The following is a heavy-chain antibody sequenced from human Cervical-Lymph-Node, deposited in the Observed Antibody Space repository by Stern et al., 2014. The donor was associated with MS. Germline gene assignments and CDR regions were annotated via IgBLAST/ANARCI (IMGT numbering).Heavy chain of an antibody. CDR1: GFMFTTYP. Sequence: EVQLVESGGSLVQPGGSLRLSCAASGFMFTTYPMNWVRQAPGKGLEWISFIGSGSGVINYADSVKGRFTISRDNAKKSLSLQINSLRVEDTAVYYCARSARGGLGVSAPYDYWGQGTLLTVSS. V-gene: IGHV3-48*01. CDR3: ARSARGGLGVSAPYDY. D-gene: IGHD2-8*01. J-gene: IGHJ4*02. CDR2: IGSGSGVI.